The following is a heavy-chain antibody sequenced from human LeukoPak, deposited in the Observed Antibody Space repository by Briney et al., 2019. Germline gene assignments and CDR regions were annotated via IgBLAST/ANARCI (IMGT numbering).Heavy chain of an antibody. V-gene: IGHV3-7*01. Sequence: GGSLRLSCAASGFTFTDYWMTWVRQSPGKGLEWVANIKQDGSVKYYVDSVKGRFTISRDNAQNSLYLQMNSLRAEDTAVYYCARDEPDYWGQGTLVTVSS. CDR3: ARDEPDY. CDR2: IKQDGSVK. J-gene: IGHJ4*02. CDR1: GFTFTDYW.